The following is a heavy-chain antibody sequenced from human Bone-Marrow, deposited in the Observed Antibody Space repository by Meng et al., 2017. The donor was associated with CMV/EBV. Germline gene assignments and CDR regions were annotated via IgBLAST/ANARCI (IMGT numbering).Heavy chain of an antibody. J-gene: IGHJ4*02. V-gene: IGHV3-30-3*01. D-gene: IGHD3-3*01. Sequence: SCAASGFTFSSYAMHWVRQAPGKGLEWVAVISYDGSNKYYADSVKGRFTISRDNSKNTLYLQMNSLRAEDTAVYYCARDSEYYDFWSTQWDYWGQGTLVTVSS. CDR1: GFTFSSYA. CDR2: ISYDGSNK. CDR3: ARDSEYYDFWSTQWDY.